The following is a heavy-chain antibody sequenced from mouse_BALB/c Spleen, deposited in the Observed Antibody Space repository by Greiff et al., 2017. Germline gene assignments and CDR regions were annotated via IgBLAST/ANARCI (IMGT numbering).Heavy chain of an antibody. CDR2: INPNNGGT. V-gene: IGHV1-18*01. Sequence: EVQLQQSGPELVKPGASVKIPCKASGYTFTDYNMDWVKQSHGKSLEWIGDINPNNGGTIYNQKFKGKATLTVDKSSSTAYMELRSLTSEDTAVYYCARFSYDYGRYFDVWGAGTTVTVSS. CDR3: ARFSYDYGRYFDV. D-gene: IGHD2-4*01. J-gene: IGHJ1*01. CDR1: GYTFTDYN.